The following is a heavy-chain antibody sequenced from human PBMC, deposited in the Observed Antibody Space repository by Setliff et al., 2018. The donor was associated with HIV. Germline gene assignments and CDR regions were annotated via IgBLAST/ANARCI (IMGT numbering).Heavy chain of an antibody. CDR3: WRGERGYSYGPYYFDY. Sequence: ASVKVSCKASGYTFTAYAMHWVRQAPGQRLEWMGWMNPNSGNTGYAQKFQGRVTMTRNTSISTAYMELSSLRPEDTAVYYCWRGERGYSYGPYYFDYWSQGTLVTVSS. V-gene: IGHV1-8*02. CDR2: MNPNSGNT. J-gene: IGHJ4*02. D-gene: IGHD5-18*01. CDR1: GYTFTAYA.